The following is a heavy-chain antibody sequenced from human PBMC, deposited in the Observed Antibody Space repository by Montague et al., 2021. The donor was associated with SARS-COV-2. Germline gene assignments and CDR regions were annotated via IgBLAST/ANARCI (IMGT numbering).Heavy chain of an antibody. Sequence: SLRLSCAASGFTFSSHGMYWVCQPPGKGLEWVSEIHGRGDGTYYADSVKGRFTISRDNSKNTLYLQMNSLRVEDTAVYYCARDQNHGMDVWGQGTTVIVSS. D-gene: IGHD1-14*01. CDR1: GFTFSSHG. CDR3: ARDQNHGMDV. V-gene: IGHV3-23*01. CDR2: IHGRGDGT. J-gene: IGHJ6*02.